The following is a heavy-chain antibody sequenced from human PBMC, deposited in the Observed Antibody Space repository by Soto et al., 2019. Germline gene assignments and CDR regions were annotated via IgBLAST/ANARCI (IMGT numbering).Heavy chain of an antibody. V-gene: IGHV2-5*02. J-gene: IGHJ4*02. CDR1: GFSLTTSGVG. Sequence: QITLNESGPTQVKPRQTLTLTCTFSGFSLTTSGVGVGWIRQSPGKAPEWLARTYWDDDKRYSPSLKSRLTITKDTSKNQVVLTMADLDPADTATYYCAHRVLRTVFGLVTTTAIYFDFWGQGTPVAVSS. CDR3: AHRVLRTVFGLVTTTAIYFDF. CDR2: TYWDDDK. D-gene: IGHD3-3*01.